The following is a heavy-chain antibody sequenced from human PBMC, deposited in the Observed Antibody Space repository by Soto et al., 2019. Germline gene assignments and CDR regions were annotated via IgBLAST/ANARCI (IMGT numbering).Heavy chain of an antibody. CDR1: GGSISSGGYY. Sequence: TSETLSLTCTVSGGSISSGGYYWSWIRQHPGKGLEWIGYIYYSGSTYYNPSLKSRVTISVDTSKNQFSLKLSSVTAADTAVYYCARVLERWLTFDYWGQGTLVTVSS. D-gene: IGHD5-12*01. CDR3: ARVLERWLTFDY. J-gene: IGHJ4*02. CDR2: IYYSGST. V-gene: IGHV4-31*03.